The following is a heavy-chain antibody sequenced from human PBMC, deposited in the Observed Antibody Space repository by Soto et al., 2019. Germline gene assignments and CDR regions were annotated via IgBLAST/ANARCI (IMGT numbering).Heavy chain of an antibody. D-gene: IGHD3-22*01. CDR2: ISSSGSTI. V-gene: IGHV3-48*03. CDR1: GFTFSSYE. J-gene: IGHJ3*02. CDR3: ARAFHYYDSSGLTHAFDI. Sequence: AVGSLRLSCAASGFTFSSYEMNWVRQAPGKGLEWVSYISSSGSTIYYADSVKGRFTISRDNAKNSLYLQMNSLRAEDTAVYYCARAFHYYDSSGLTHAFDIWGQGTMVTVSS.